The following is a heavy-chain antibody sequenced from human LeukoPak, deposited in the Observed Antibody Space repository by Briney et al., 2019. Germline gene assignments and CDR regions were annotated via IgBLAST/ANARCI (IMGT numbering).Heavy chain of an antibody. Sequence: SETLSLTCTVSGSSFSGYYWSWSRLPAGRGLEWIGRIYTNGGTMFNPSLKSRATMSFDTSKNLFSLQLNSMTAADTAEYYCARLSASTGTFWGQGILVTVSS. CDR3: ARLSASTGTF. V-gene: IGHV4-4*07. CDR2: IYTNGGT. J-gene: IGHJ4*02. CDR1: GSSFSGYY. D-gene: IGHD6-13*01.